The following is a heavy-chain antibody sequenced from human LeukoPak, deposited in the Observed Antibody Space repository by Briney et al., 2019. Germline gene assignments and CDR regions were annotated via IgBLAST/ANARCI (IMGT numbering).Heavy chain of an antibody. Sequence: GGSLRLSCAASGFTFSSYAMSWVRQAPGKGLEWVSAISGSGGGTYYADSVKGRFTISRDNSKNTLYLQMNSLRAEDTAVYYCAKGRIAAPGAPFDYWGQGTLVTVSS. D-gene: IGHD6-25*01. J-gene: IGHJ4*02. CDR1: GFTFSSYA. CDR2: ISGSGGGT. CDR3: AKGRIAAPGAPFDY. V-gene: IGHV3-23*01.